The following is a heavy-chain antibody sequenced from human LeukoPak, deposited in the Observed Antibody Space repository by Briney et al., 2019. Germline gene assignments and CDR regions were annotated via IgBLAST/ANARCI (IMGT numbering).Heavy chain of an antibody. Sequence: SETLSLTCTVSGGSVSGYYWNWIRQPPGKAMEWIGHVYYGGTTNYNPSLKGRVTISLDTSKNQFSLKLNSVTAADTAVYYCARDSEVDLLATFDIWGQGTMVAVSS. CDR1: GGSVSGYY. CDR2: VYYGGTT. V-gene: IGHV4-59*02. D-gene: IGHD3-3*02. J-gene: IGHJ3*02. CDR3: ARDSEVDLLATFDI.